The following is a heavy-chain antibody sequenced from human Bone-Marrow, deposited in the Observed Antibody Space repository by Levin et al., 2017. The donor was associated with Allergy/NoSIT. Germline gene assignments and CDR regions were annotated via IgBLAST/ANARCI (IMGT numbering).Heavy chain of an antibody. V-gene: IGHV3-30*18. J-gene: IGHJ6*02. CDR3: AKDRGSDSWSGLNRRYYYGMDV. D-gene: IGHD3-3*01. CDR2: LSKDGSHQ. Sequence: PGGSLRLSCAASEFPISEFAMHWVRQTPGKGLEWLAVLSKDGSHQDYLDSVKGRFTSSRDNSRNTVNLQLNSLRPEDSGVYYCAKDRGSDSWSGLNRRYYYGMDVWGQGTTVTVSS. CDR1: EFPISEFA.